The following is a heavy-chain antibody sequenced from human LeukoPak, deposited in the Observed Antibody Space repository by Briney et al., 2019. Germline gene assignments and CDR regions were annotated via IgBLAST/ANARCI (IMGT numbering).Heavy chain of an antibody. CDR1: GGSISSYY. CDR2: IYYSGST. J-gene: IGHJ6*03. Sequence: PSETLSLTCTVSGGSISSYYWSWIRQPPGKGLEWIGYIYYSGSTNYNPSLKSRVTISVDTSKNQFSLKLSSVTAADTAVYYCARQYCSGGSCYSLSYYYMDVWGKGTTVTVSS. CDR3: ARQYCSGGSCYSLSYYYMDV. D-gene: IGHD2-15*01. V-gene: IGHV4-59*08.